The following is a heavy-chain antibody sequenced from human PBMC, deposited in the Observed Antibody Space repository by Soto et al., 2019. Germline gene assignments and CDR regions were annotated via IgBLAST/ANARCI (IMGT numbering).Heavy chain of an antibody. Sequence: SETLSLTCAVSGGSISSGGYSWSWIWQPPGKGLEWIGYIYHSGSTYYNPSLKSRVTISVDRSKNQFSLKLSSVTAADTAVYYCARSPADDLRDNWFDPWGQGTLVTVSS. V-gene: IGHV4-30-2*01. J-gene: IGHJ5*02. CDR2: IYHSGST. CDR1: GGSISSGGYS. D-gene: IGHD3-3*01. CDR3: ARSPADDLRDNWFDP.